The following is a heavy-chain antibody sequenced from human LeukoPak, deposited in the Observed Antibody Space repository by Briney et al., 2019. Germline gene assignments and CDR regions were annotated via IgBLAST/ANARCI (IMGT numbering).Heavy chain of an antibody. CDR2: IYHSGST. D-gene: IGHD3-22*01. Sequence: SETLSLTCAVSGYSISSDYYWGWIRQPPGKGLEWIGSIYHSGSTYYNPSLKSRVTISLDTSKNQSSLKVRSVTAADTAVYYCARGLRDTSGFYLSFIDYWGQGTLVTVSS. CDR3: ARGLRDTSGFYLSFIDY. CDR1: GYSISSDYY. V-gene: IGHV4-38-2*01. J-gene: IGHJ4*02.